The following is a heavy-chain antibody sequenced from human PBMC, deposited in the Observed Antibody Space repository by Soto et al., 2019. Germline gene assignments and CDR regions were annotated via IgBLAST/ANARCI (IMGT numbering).Heavy chain of an antibody. J-gene: IGHJ6*02. Sequence: EASVKVSCKASGYTFTSYDINWVRQATGQGLEWMGWMNPNSGNTGYAQKFQGRVTMTRNTSISTAYMELSSLRSEDTAVYHCARGITIFGVVHYYYYGMDVWGQGTTVTVSS. CDR3: ARGITIFGVVHYYYYGMDV. V-gene: IGHV1-8*01. CDR1: GYTFTSYD. CDR2: MNPNSGNT. D-gene: IGHD3-3*01.